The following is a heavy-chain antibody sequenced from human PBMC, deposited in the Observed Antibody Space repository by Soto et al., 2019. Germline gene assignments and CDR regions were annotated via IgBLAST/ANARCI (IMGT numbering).Heavy chain of an antibody. Sequence: SETLSLTCTVSGGSISSGDYYWSWIRQPPGKGLEWIGYIYYSGSTYYNPSLKSRVTISVDTSKNQFSLKLSSVTAADTAVYYCARVRVLGIVVVIHYFDYWGQGTLVTVSS. V-gene: IGHV4-30-4*01. CDR3: ARVRVLGIVVVIHYFDY. CDR2: IYYSGST. J-gene: IGHJ4*02. D-gene: IGHD3-22*01. CDR1: GGSISSGDYY.